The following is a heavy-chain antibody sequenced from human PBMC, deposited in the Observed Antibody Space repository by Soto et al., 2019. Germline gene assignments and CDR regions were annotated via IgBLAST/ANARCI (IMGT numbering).Heavy chain of an antibody. Sequence: PSETLSLTCAVSGYSISSGYYWGWSRQPPGKGLEGIGSSYHSGSTYYNPSLKSRVTISVDTAKNQFSLKLSAVTAADTAVYYCARGHNWFDPWGQGTMVTVSS. CDR2: SYHSGST. J-gene: IGHJ5*02. CDR3: ARGHNWFDP. CDR1: GYSISSGYY. V-gene: IGHV4-38-2*01.